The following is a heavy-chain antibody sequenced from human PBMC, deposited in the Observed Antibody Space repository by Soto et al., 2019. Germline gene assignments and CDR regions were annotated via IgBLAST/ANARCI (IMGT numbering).Heavy chain of an antibody. CDR2: IYSGDTS. Sequence: EVQLVESGGGLVQPGGSLRLSWPASGFTVSSNYMSWVRQAPGKGLEWVSLIYSGDTSYYADSVKGRFTISRHISRNTLFLQMNSLRPEDTAVYYCASRPASLCTSGSCPNLFNYWGQGTLVTVSS. D-gene: IGHD2-2*01. V-gene: IGHV3-53*04. J-gene: IGHJ4*02. CDR1: GFTVSSNY. CDR3: ASRPASLCTSGSCPNLFNY.